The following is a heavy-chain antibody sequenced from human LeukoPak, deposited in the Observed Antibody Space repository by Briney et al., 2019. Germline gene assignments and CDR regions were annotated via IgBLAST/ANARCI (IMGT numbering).Heavy chain of an antibody. Sequence: GGSLRLSCAASGYTFTDYYMHWVRQAPGQGLEWMGWINPNSGGTNYAQKFQGRVTMTRDTSISTAYMELSRLRSDDTAVYYCARETGSSSLENWFDPWGQGTLVTVSS. CDR3: ARETGSSSLENWFDP. CDR1: GYTFTDYY. CDR2: INPNSGGT. D-gene: IGHD6-13*01. V-gene: IGHV1-2*02. J-gene: IGHJ5*02.